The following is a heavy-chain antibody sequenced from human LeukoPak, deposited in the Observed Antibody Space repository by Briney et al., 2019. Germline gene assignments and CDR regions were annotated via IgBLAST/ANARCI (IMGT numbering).Heavy chain of an antibody. V-gene: IGHV3-30*02. D-gene: IGHD6-19*01. CDR2: IRYDGSNK. J-gene: IGHJ6*03. Sequence: GGSLRLSCAASGFTFSSYGMHWVRQAPGKGLEWVAYIRYDGSNKYYADSVKGRFTISRDNAKNSLYLQMNSLRAEDTAVYYCAGAVGSGWYDWYYYYMDVWGKGTTVTISS. CDR1: GFTFSSYG. CDR3: AGAVGSGWYDWYYYYMDV.